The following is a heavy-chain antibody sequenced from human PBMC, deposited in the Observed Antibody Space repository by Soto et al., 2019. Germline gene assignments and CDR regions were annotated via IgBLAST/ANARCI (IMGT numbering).Heavy chain of an antibody. CDR1: GFTFSSYG. CDR2: ISYDGSNK. Sequence: GGSLRLSCAASGFTFSSYGMHWVRQAPGKGLEWVAVISYDGSNKYYADSVKGRFTISRDNSKNTLYLQMNSLRAEDTAVYYCAKDRGVVRFLEWYEIDYWGQGTLVTVSS. CDR3: AKDRGVVRFLEWYEIDY. V-gene: IGHV3-30*18. J-gene: IGHJ4*02. D-gene: IGHD3-3*01.